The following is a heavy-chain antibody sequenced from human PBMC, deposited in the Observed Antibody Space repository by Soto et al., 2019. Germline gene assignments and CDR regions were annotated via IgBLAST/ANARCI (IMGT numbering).Heavy chain of an antibody. CDR1: GGSISSGGYY. V-gene: IGHV4-31*03. CDR2: IYYSGST. CDR3: ASGGSYYFDY. Sequence: QVQLQESGPGLVKPSQTLSLTCTVSGGSISSGGYYWSWIRQHPGKGLEWIGYIYYSGSTYYNPSRKSRVTIAVDTSKKQSSLKLSSVTATDPAGYYCASGGSYYFDYWGQGTLVTVSS. J-gene: IGHJ4*02. D-gene: IGHD1-26*01.